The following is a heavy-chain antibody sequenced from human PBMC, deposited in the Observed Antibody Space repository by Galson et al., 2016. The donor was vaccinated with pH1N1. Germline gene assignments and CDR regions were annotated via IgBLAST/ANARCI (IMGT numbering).Heavy chain of an antibody. Sequence: SLRLSCAASGFTFSDYYMSWIRQAPGKGLEWLSYISSSGNTIYYADSVKGRFTISRDNARNSLYLQMNSLRAEDTALYYCAGYCSGGSCSGSYYYFDTWGQGTPVTVSS. V-gene: IGHV3-11*01. CDR2: ISSSGNTI. CDR3: AGYCSGGSCSGSYYYFDT. D-gene: IGHD2-15*01. CDR1: GFTFSDYY. J-gene: IGHJ4*02.